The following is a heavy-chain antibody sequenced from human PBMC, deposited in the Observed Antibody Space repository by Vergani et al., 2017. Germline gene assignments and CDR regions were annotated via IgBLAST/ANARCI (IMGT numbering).Heavy chain of an antibody. D-gene: IGHD2-21*01. CDR2: ISWNSGSI. V-gene: IGHV3-9*01. J-gene: IGHJ3*02. Sequence: EVQLVESGGGLVQPGRSLRLSCAASGFTFDDYAMHWVRQAPGKGLEWVSGISWNSGSIGYADSVKGRFTISRDNAKNSLYLQMNSLRAEDTALYYCASDWQAFDIWGQGTMVTVSS. CDR1: GFTFDDYA. CDR3: ASDWQAFDI.